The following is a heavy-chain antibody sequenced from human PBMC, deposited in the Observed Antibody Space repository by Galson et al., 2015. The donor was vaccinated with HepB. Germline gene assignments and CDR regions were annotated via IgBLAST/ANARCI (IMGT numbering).Heavy chain of an antibody. J-gene: IGHJ4*02. CDR1: GFTFSSYA. CDR3: VKDVVQLWLQASYFDY. V-gene: IGHV3-64D*06. D-gene: IGHD5-18*01. CDR2: ISSNGGST. Sequence: SLRLSCAASGFTFSSYAMHWVRQAPGKGLEYVSAISSNGGSTYYADSVKGRFTISRDNSKNTLYLQMSSLRAEDTAVYYCVKDVVQLWLQASYFDYWGQGTLVTVSS.